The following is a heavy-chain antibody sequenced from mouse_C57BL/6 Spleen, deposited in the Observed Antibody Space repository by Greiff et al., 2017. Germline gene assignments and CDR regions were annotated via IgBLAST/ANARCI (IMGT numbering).Heavy chain of an antibody. Sequence: VQLQQSGPELVKPGASVKISCKASGYAFSSSWMNWVKQRPGKGLEWIGRIYPGDGDTNYNGKFKGKATLTADKSSSTAYMKLSSLTSEDSAVYFCARTDSSGVFAYWGQGTLVTVSA. D-gene: IGHD3-2*02. CDR1: GYAFSSSW. CDR2: IYPGDGDT. V-gene: IGHV1-82*01. J-gene: IGHJ3*01. CDR3: ARTDSSGVFAY.